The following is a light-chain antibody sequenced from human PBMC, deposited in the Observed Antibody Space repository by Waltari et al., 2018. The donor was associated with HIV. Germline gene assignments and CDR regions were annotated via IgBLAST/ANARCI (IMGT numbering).Light chain of an antibody. CDR3: SSYTATKILV. V-gene: IGLV2-14*03. J-gene: IGLJ2*01. CDR1: NSDIGTYNY. CDR2: EVN. Sequence: QSALTQPASVSGSPGQSITISCTGTNSDIGTYNYVSWYQQQSGKAPRLLISEVNNRPSVVSNRFSGSKAGNTASLSISGLQAEDEGKYYCSSYTATKILVFGGGTDVTVL.